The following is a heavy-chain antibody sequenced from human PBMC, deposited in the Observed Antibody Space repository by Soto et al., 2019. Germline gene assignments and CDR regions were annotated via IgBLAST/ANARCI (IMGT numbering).Heavy chain of an antibody. CDR1: GFTFSSYG. CDR3: AKEVIAAADSTVDY. Sequence: GGSLRLSCAASGFTFSSYGMHWVRQAPGKGLEWVAVISYDGSNKYYADSVKGRFTISRDNSKNTLYLQMNSLRAEDTAVYYCAKEVIAAADSTVDYWGQGTLVTVSS. J-gene: IGHJ4*02. CDR2: ISYDGSNK. D-gene: IGHD6-13*01. V-gene: IGHV3-30*18.